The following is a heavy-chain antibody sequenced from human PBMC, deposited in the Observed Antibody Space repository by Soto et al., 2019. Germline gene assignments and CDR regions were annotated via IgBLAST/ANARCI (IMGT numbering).Heavy chain of an antibody. CDR1: VFTFSSYA. D-gene: IGHD5-12*01. J-gene: IGHJ6*02. CDR2: ISGSGGST. V-gene: IGHV3-23*01. CDR3: SRLPPERYSAYAFPMDV. Sequence: SLRLSCAASVFTFSSYAMSWVRQAAGEGLEWGSAISGSGGSTYYADSVKGRFTIARDNSKNTLYLQMNSLRADDTAVYYCSRLPPERYSAYAFPMDVWGQGTTVTVSS.